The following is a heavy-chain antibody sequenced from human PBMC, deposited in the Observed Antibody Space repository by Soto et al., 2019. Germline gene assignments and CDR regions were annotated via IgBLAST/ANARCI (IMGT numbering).Heavy chain of an antibody. CDR1: VITFSPYW. V-gene: IGHV3-7*05. J-gene: IGHJ4*02. D-gene: IGHD6-19*01. CDR3: VGGGGWLPDY. CDR2: IDQDGTEK. Sequence: EVQLVESGGGLVQPGGSLRLSCAGSVITFSPYWVNWVRQTPGKGLEWVAIIDQDGTEKIYVDSVKGRFTISRDNAKNSLYLQMNSLRVEDRGVYYCVGGGGWLPDYWGQGTLVTVSS.